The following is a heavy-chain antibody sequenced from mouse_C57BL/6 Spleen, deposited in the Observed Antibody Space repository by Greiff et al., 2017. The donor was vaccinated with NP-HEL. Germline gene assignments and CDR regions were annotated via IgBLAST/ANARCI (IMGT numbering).Heavy chain of an antibody. Sequence: LKESGPELVKPGASVKISCKASGYSFPDSNMNWVKQSNGKSLEWIGVLNPTSGTPSSNQKFKGKATLTVDQSSSTAYMQLNSLTSEDSAVYYCAKEVKGGYVDVWGTGTTVTVSS. CDR2: LNPTSGTP. V-gene: IGHV1-39*01. D-gene: IGHD2-13*01. J-gene: IGHJ1*03. CDR3: AKEVKGGYVDV. CDR1: GYSFPDSN.